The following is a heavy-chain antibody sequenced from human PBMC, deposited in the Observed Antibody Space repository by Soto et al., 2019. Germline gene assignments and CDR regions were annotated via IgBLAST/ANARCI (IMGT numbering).Heavy chain of an antibody. CDR3: ARGGQDIVLVPAAYFDY. V-gene: IGHV3-33*01. CDR2: IWYAGSNK. CDR1: GFTFSSYG. J-gene: IGHJ4*02. Sequence: QVQLVESGGVVVQPGRSLRLSCAASGFTFSSYGMHWVREAPGKRLEWVAVIWYAGSNKYYADSVKGRFTISRDNSKNTLNQQMNSLRAEDTVVYYCARGGQDIVLVPAAYFDYWGQGTLVTVSS. D-gene: IGHD2-2*01.